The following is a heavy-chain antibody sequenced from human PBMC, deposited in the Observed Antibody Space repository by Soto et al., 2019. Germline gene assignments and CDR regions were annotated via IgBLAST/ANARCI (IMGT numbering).Heavy chain of an antibody. V-gene: IGHV3-23*01. CDR2: ISGSGGST. J-gene: IGHJ4*02. Sequence: GGSLRLSCAASGFTFSSYAMSWVRQAPGKGLEWVSAISGSGGSTYYADSVKGRFTISRDNSKNTLYLQMNSLRAEDTAVYYCAKGTHFSRYCSSTSCSIWGFDYWGQGTLVTVSS. CDR1: GFTFSSYA. CDR3: AKGTHFSRYCSSTSCSIWGFDY. D-gene: IGHD2-2*01.